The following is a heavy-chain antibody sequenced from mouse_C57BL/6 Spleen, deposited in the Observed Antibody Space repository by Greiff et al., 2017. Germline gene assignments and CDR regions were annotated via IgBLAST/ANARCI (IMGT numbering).Heavy chain of an antibody. CDR2: IDPSDSYT. CDR1: GYTFTSYW. CDR3: ARRRPSYAMDY. Sequence: QVQLQQPGAELVMPGASVKLSCKASGYTFTSYWMHWVKQRPGQGLEWIGEIDPSDSYTNYNQKFKSKSTLTVDKSSSTAYMQLSSLTSEDSAVYYCARRRPSYAMDYWGQGTSVTVSS. V-gene: IGHV1-69*01. J-gene: IGHJ4*01.